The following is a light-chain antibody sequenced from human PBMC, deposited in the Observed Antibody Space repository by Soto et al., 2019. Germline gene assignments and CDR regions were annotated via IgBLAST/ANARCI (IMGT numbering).Light chain of an antibody. CDR2: AAS. J-gene: IGKJ1*01. CDR1: QSVGRNY. Sequence: EIVLTQFPGSLSLSPGERATLSCRASQSVGRNYVAWYQQKPGQAPRVIIYAASNRASGIPDRFSGSGSGSYFTLTISRLEPEDFAVYYWQQDGTSPWAFGQGTKVEIK. CDR3: QQDGTSPWA. V-gene: IGKV3-20*01.